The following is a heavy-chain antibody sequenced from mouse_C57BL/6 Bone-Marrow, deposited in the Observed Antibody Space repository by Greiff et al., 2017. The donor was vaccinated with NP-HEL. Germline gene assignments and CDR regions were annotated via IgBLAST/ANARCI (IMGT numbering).Heavy chain of an antibody. CDR1: GYTFTSYW. Sequence: QVQLQQPGAELVKPGASVKLSCKASGYTFTSYWMQWVKQRPGQGLEWIGEIDPSDSYTNYNQKFKGKATLTVDTSSSTAYLQLSSPTSEDSAVYYCARIRYYYGSREGAMDYWGQGTSVTVSS. V-gene: IGHV1-50*01. CDR3: ARIRYYYGSREGAMDY. D-gene: IGHD1-1*01. J-gene: IGHJ4*01. CDR2: IDPSDSYT.